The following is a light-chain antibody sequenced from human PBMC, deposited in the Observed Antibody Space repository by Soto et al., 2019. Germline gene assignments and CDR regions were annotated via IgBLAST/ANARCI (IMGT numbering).Light chain of an antibody. V-gene: IGKV1-39*01. CDR3: QQSYITPYT. Sequence: DIQMTQSPSSLSASVGDTVTITCRASQSISVHLNWYQQKPGKVPKLLIYATSNLQSGVPSSFSGSGSETDFALTISSLQHEDFATYYGQQSYITPYTFGQGTKLQIK. J-gene: IGKJ2*01. CDR2: ATS. CDR1: QSISVH.